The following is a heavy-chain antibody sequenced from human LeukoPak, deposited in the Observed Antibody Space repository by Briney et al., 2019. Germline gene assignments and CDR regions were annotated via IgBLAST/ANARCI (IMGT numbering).Heavy chain of an antibody. CDR2: ISGSGGST. D-gene: IGHD4-17*01. CDR1: GFTFSSYA. Sequence: PGGSLRLSCAASGFTFSSYAMSWVRQAPGEGLEWVSSISGSGGSTYYADSVKGRFTISRDNSKNTLYLQMNSLRAEDTAVHYCAKLEAWTTVTGSGVDYWGQGTLVTVSS. CDR3: AKLEAWTTVTGSGVDY. J-gene: IGHJ4*02. V-gene: IGHV3-23*01.